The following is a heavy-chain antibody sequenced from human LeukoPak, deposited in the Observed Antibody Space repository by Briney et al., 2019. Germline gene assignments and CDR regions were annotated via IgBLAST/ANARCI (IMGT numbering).Heavy chain of an antibody. J-gene: IGHJ4*02. CDR1: GYTFTGYY. CDR2: INPNRGCT. CDR3: VRGEQLVQFDY. D-gene: IGHD6-13*01. Sequence: ASVKVSCKASGYTFTGYYMHWVRQAPGQGLEWMGWINPNRGCTNYAQKFQGRVTMTRDTSISTAYMELSRLRSDDTAVYYCVRGEQLVQFDYWGQGTLVTVSS. V-gene: IGHV1-2*02.